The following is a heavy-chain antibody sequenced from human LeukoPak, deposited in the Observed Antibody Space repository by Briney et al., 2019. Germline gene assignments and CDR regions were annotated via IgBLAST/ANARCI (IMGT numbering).Heavy chain of an antibody. V-gene: IGHV1-69*13. D-gene: IGHD3-16*01. Sequence: SVKVSCKASGYTFTNYGINWVRQAPGQGLEWMGGIIPIFGTANYAQKFQGRVTITADESTSTAYMELSSLRSEDTAVYYCARPYDYVWGSPVALDYWGQGTLVTVSS. J-gene: IGHJ4*02. CDR1: GYTFTNYG. CDR2: IIPIFGTA. CDR3: ARPYDYVWGSPVALDY.